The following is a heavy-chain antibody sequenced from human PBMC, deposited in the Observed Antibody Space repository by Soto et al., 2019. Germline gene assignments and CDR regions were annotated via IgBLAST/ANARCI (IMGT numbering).Heavy chain of an antibody. Sequence: NPSETLSLTCAVYGGSFSGYYWSWIRQPPGKGLEWIGEINHSGSTNYNPSLKSRVTISVDTSKNQFSLKLSSVTAADTAVYYCARGGVTTNNWFDPWGQGTLVTVSS. D-gene: IGHD4-17*01. V-gene: IGHV4-34*01. CDR2: INHSGST. J-gene: IGHJ5*02. CDR1: GGSFSGYY. CDR3: ARGGVTTNNWFDP.